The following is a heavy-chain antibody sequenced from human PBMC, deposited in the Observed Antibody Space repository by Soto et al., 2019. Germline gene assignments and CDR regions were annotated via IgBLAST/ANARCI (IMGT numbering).Heavy chain of an antibody. V-gene: IGHV4-31*03. J-gene: IGHJ4*02. Sequence: SAETLSHTCTVSGGSISSGGYYWSWIRQHPEKGLEWIGFIYYSGYTYYNPSLKSRVSISVDKSKNQFSLKLSSVTTADTAVYYCARVLGYCTGGNCYPDYWGQGTMVTVS. CDR1: GGSISSGGYY. D-gene: IGHD2-15*01. CDR2: IYYSGYT. CDR3: ARVLGYCTGGNCYPDY.